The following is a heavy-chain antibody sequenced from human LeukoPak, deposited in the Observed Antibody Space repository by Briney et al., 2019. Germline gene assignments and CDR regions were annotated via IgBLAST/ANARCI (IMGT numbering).Heavy chain of an antibody. CDR3: ARVGMYYDILTGYGY. Sequence: ASVKVSCKASGYTFTGYYTHWVRQAPGQGLEWMGWINPNSGGTNYAQKFQGRVTMTRDTSISTAYMELSRLRSDDTAVYYCARVGMYYDILTGYGYWGQGTLVTVSS. CDR1: GYTFTGYY. D-gene: IGHD3-9*01. V-gene: IGHV1-2*02. CDR2: INPNSGGT. J-gene: IGHJ4*02.